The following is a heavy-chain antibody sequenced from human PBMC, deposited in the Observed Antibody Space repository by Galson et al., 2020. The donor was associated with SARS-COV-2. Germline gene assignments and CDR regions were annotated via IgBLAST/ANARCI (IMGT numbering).Heavy chain of an antibody. CDR1: GFTFTNYA. CDR3: ARAVGTAAFYYWYVDL. V-gene: IGHV3-21*01. Sequence: GGSLRLSCAASGFTFTNYAMSWVRQAPGKGLEWVSSMSSSGTQIFYAASVRGRFTISRDDARNSLYLQMNSLSAGDTAVYYCARAVGTAAFYYWYVDLWSRGTLVTVS. D-gene: IGHD6-13*01. J-gene: IGHJ2*01. CDR2: MSSSGTQI.